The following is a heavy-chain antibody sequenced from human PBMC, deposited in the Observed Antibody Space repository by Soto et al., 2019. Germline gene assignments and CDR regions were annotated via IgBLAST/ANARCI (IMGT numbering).Heavy chain of an antibody. CDR2: IYYSGST. V-gene: IGHV4-61*01. CDR3: ARDASGYSSGWPPPYYYYYGMDV. Sequence: SETLSLTCTVSGGSVSSGSYYWSWIRQPPGKGLEWIGYIYYSGSTNYNPSLKGRVTISVDTSKNQFSLKLSSVTAADTAVYYCARDASGYSSGWPPPYYYYYGMDVWGQGTTVTVSS. CDR1: GGSVSSGSYY. J-gene: IGHJ6*02. D-gene: IGHD6-19*01.